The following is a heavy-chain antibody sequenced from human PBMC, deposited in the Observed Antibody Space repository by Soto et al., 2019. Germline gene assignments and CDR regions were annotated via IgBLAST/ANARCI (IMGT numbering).Heavy chain of an antibody. J-gene: IGHJ6*02. Sequence: QVQLVQSGAEVKKPGASVKVSCKASGYTFTNYDITWVRQATGQGLEWMGWMNPNSGNTGGAQKFQGRVTMTRNNSKSTAYMELSSLRSEDTAMYYCARGDNVRVPAAIRYKGMDVWGQGTTVTVSS. CDR1: GYTFTNYD. CDR3: ARGDNVRVPAAIRYKGMDV. CDR2: MNPNSGNT. V-gene: IGHV1-8*01. D-gene: IGHD2-2*02.